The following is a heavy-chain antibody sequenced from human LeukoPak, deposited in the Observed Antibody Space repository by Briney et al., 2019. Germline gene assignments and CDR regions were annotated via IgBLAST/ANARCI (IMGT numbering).Heavy chain of an antibody. J-gene: IGHJ4*02. V-gene: IGHV3-11*04. Sequence: GGSLRLSCAASGFTFSDYYMSWIRQAPGKGLEWVSYISSSGSTIYYADSVKGRFTISRDNAKNSLYLQMNSLRAEDTAVYYCARDGTYYDFWSGYYTKYYFDYWGQGTLVTVSS. CDR1: GFTFSDYY. D-gene: IGHD3-3*01. CDR3: ARDGTYYDFWSGYYTKYYFDY. CDR2: ISSSGSTI.